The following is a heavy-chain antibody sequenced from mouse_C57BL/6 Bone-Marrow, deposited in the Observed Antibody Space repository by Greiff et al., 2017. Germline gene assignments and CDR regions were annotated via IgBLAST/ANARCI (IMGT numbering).Heavy chain of an antibody. CDR3: ARDLYYYGSSPFAY. J-gene: IGHJ3*01. Sequence: EVKLMESGGGLVKPGGSLKLSCAASGFTFSDYGMHWVRQAPEKGLEWVAYISSGSSTIYYADTVKGRFTISRDNAKNTLFLQMTSLRSEDTARYYCARDLYYYGSSPFAYWGQGTLVTVSA. CDR2: ISSGSSTI. D-gene: IGHD1-1*01. CDR1: GFTFSDYG. V-gene: IGHV5-17*01.